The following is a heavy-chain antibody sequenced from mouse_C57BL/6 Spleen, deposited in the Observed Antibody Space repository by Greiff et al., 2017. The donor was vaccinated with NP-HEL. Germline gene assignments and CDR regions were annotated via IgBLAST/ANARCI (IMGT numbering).Heavy chain of an antibody. D-gene: IGHD1-1*01. J-gene: IGHJ4*01. CDR3: ARYHYGSSYVDYYAMDY. CDR1: GFTFTDYY. V-gene: IGHV7-3*01. Sequence: EVKLMESGGGLVQPGGSLSLSCAASGFTFTDYYMSWVRQPPGKALEWLGFIRNKANGYTTEYSASVKGRFTISRDNSQSILYLQMNALRAEDSATYYCARYHYGSSYVDYYAMDYWGQGTSVTVSS. CDR2: IRNKANGYTT.